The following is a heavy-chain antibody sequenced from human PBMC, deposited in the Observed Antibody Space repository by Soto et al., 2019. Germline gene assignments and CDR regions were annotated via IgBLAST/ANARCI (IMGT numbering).Heavy chain of an antibody. CDR1: KFIFDTYA. Sequence: EVHLLESGGGLAQPGGSLRLSCAASKFIFDTYAMSWVRQAPGKGLEWVSAISVNGATTYYADSVKGRFTISRDNSNNTLYLQMNXXXXXXXXXYYCAKVGFDYWGQGTLV. V-gene: IGHV3-23*01. CDR3: AKVGFDY. J-gene: IGHJ4*02. D-gene: IGHD3-10*01. CDR2: ISVNGATT.